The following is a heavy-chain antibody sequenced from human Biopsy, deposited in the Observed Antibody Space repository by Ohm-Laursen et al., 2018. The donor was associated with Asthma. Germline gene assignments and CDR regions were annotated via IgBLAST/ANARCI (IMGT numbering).Heavy chain of an antibody. D-gene: IGHD3-3*01. CDR1: GGSISSYY. Sequence: PSETLSLTCTVSGGSISSYYWSWIRQAPGKGLEWIGYISYGGKTSYNPSLKNRVTISRDTSKNQFSLRLTSVTAADTAVYFCARRITIFGVVQKDHGMDAWGQGTTVIVSS. CDR3: ARRITIFGVVQKDHGMDA. J-gene: IGHJ6*02. CDR2: ISYGGKT. V-gene: IGHV4-59*04.